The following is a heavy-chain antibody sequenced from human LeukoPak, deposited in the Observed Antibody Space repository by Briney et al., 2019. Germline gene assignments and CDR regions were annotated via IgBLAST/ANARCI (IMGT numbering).Heavy chain of an antibody. Sequence: PSETLSLTCTVSGGSISSSSYYWGWIRQPPGKGLEWIGYIYHSGSTYYNPSLKSRVTISVDRSKNQFSLKLSSVTAADTAVYYCARVDSGYDLYYFDYWGQGTLVTVSS. CDR1: GGSISSSSYY. V-gene: IGHV4-39*07. J-gene: IGHJ4*02. D-gene: IGHD5-12*01. CDR3: ARVDSGYDLYYFDY. CDR2: IYHSGST.